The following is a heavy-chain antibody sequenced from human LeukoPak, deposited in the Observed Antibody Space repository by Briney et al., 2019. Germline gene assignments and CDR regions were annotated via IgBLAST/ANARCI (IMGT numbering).Heavy chain of an antibody. V-gene: IGHV1-46*01. Sequence: ASVKVSCTASGSSFTSYYMHWVRQAPGQGLGWVGIVNPSGGGTSYAKNFQGCVKVTRDTSTNTVYMDLSSLRSEDTAMYYCARDNSRNSNDYWGQGTLVTVSS. J-gene: IGHJ4*02. CDR3: ARDNSRNSNDY. CDR2: VNPSGGGT. CDR1: GSSFTSYY. D-gene: IGHD1-20*01.